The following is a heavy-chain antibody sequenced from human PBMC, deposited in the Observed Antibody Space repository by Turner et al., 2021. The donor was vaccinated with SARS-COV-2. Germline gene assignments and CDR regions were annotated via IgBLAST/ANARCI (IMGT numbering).Heavy chain of an antibody. CDR1: GGSFSGYY. CDR3: ARGPRVVAPTTWFDP. J-gene: IGHJ5*02. D-gene: IGHD2-15*01. Sequence: QVQLQQWGAGLLKPSETLSLTCAVYGGSFSGYYWSWIRQPPGKGVEWIGEIQHSVSTNYIPFLKSRVTISVDTSKNQFSLNLISVTAADTAVYYFARGPRVVAPTTWFDPWGQGTLVTVSS. CDR2: IQHSVST. V-gene: IGHV4-34*01.